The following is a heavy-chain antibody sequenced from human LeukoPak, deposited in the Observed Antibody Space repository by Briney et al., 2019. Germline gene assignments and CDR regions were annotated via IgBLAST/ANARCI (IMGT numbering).Heavy chain of an antibody. J-gene: IGHJ3*02. CDR1: GGSISSSNW. CDR3: ASLGGDIVVVPAAIPAFDI. CDR2: IYHSGST. D-gene: IGHD2-2*02. Sequence: SSETLSLTCAVSGGSISSSNWWSWVRQPPGKGLEWIGEIYHSGSTNYNPSLKSRVTISVDKSKNQFSLKLSSVTAADTAVYYCASLGGDIVVVPAAIPAFDIWGQGTMVTVSS. V-gene: IGHV4-4*02.